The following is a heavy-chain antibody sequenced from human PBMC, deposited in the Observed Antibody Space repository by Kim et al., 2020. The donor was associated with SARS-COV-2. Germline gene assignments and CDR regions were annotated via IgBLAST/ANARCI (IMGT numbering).Heavy chain of an antibody. Sequence: GGSLRLSCAASGFTFSSYGMHWVRQAPGKGLEWVAVISYDGSNKYYADSVKGRFTISRDNSKNTLYLQMNSLRAEDTAVYYCAKVQGATEGFDYWGQGTLVTVSS. CDR3: AKVQGATEGFDY. D-gene: IGHD1-26*01. V-gene: IGHV3-30*18. CDR1: GFTFSSYG. J-gene: IGHJ4*02. CDR2: ISYDGSNK.